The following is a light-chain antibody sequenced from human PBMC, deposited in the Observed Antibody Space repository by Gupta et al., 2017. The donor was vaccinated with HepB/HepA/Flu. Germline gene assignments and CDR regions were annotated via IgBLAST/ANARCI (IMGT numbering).Light chain of an antibody. CDR2: SIN. CDR1: TGAVSSDHH. V-gene: IGLV7-43*01. Sequence: QTVVTQEPSLTVSPGGTVTLTCASSTGAVSSDHHPNWFQQKPGQAPKALIYSINNKHSWTPARFSGSPLGGKAALTLSGVQPEDEDDYYRMLFYGTTWVFGGGTKLTVL. CDR3: MLFYGTTWV. J-gene: IGLJ3*02.